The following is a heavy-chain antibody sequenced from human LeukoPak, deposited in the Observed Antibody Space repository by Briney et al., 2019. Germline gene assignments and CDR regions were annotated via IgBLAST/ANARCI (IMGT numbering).Heavy chain of an antibody. V-gene: IGHV4-59*08. J-gene: IGHJ4*02. CDR1: GGSISSYY. Sequence: SETLSLTCTVSGGSISSYYWSWIRQPPGKGLEWIGYIYYSGSTNYNPSLKSRVTISADTSKNQFSLKLSSVTAADTAVYYCARSLIAAAGRYYFDYWGQGTLVTVSS. CDR2: IYYSGST. CDR3: ARSLIAAAGRYYFDY. D-gene: IGHD6-13*01.